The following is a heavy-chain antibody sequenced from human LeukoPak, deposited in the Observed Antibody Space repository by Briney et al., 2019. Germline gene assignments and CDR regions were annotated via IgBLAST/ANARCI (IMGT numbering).Heavy chain of an antibody. Sequence: GGSLRLSSAASGFTFGAYWMNWVRQAPGKGLEWVANIKQDGTEKYYVDSVKGRFTISRDNAKKSLYLQMNSLRAEDTAVYYCARGVNTLFDYWGQGTLVTVSS. J-gene: IGHJ4*02. CDR2: IKQDGTEK. CDR1: GFTFGAYW. D-gene: IGHD5-18*01. V-gene: IGHV3-7*03. CDR3: ARGVNTLFDY.